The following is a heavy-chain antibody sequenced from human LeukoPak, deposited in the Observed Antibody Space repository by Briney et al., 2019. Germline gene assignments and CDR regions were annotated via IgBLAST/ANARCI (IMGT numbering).Heavy chain of an antibody. CDR2: IKEDGGEK. Sequence: QPGGSLRLSCAASGFTFSSYWITWVRQAPGKGLEWVANIKEDGGEKYYVDSVKGRFTISRDNAKNSVSLQMNSLRAEDTAVYYCARGPYCDGTSCQSFFDYWGQGALVTVSS. CDR1: GFTFSSYW. D-gene: IGHD2-2*01. J-gene: IGHJ4*02. V-gene: IGHV3-7*01. CDR3: ARGPYCDGTSCQSFFDY.